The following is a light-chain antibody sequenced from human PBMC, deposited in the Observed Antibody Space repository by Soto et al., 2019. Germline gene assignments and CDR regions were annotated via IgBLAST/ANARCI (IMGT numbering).Light chain of an antibody. CDR2: NVD. Sequence: QSALTQVASVSASPGQSITISCTGTSSDVGGHNYVSWYQQHPGNAPKLIIYNVDYRPSGVSNRFSGSKSGNTASLTISGLQADDEAYYYCSSYADTSTVVFGGGTKVTVL. CDR3: SSYADTSTVV. J-gene: IGLJ2*01. V-gene: IGLV2-14*03. CDR1: SSDVGGHNY.